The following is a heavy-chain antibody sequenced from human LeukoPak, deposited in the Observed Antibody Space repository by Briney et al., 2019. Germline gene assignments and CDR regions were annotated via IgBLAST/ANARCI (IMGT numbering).Heavy chain of an antibody. CDR2: IFTSGSS. J-gene: IGHJ5*02. CDR3: SRGGANDL. V-gene: IGHV4-4*07. Sequence: PSETLSLTCTASGGSITSDYWSWIRQPAGKGLEWIGRIFTSGSSSYNPSLRSRVTMSLDTSKNQFSLKLSSVTAADTAAYFCSRGGANDLWGQGALVTVSS. CDR1: GGSITSDY. D-gene: IGHD4/OR15-4a*01.